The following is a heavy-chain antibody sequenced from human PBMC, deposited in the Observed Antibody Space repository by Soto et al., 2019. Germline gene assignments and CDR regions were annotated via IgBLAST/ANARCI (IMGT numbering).Heavy chain of an antibody. V-gene: IGHV3-30*18. CDR1: GFTFSSYG. CDR2: ISYDGSNK. CDR3: AKDEGRDIAARPADY. Sequence: QVQLVESGGGVVQPGRSLRLSCAASGFTFSSYGMHWVRQAPGKGLEWVTVISYDGSNKYYADSVKGRFTISRDNSKNTLYLQMNSLRAEDTAVYYCAKDEGRDIAARPADYWGQGTLVTVSS. D-gene: IGHD6-6*01. J-gene: IGHJ4*02.